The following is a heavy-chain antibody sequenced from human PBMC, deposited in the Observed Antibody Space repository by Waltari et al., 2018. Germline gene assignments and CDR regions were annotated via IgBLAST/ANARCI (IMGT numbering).Heavy chain of an antibody. V-gene: IGHV4-59*01. CDR2: IYYSGST. CDR3: ARDVFIPGLSV. CDR1: GGSISSYY. D-gene: IGHD2-2*01. J-gene: IGHJ4*02. Sequence: QVPLQESGPGLVKPSETLSLTCPVSGGSISSYYWSWSRQPPGKGLEWIGYIYYSGSTNYNPSLKSRVTISVDTSKNQFSLKLSSVTAADTAVYYCARDVFIPGLSVWGQGTLVTVSS.